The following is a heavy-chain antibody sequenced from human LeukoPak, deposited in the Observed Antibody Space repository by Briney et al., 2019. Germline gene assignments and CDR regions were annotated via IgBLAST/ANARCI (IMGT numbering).Heavy chain of an antibody. V-gene: IGHV4-39*07. CDR2: IYDSGST. Sequence: PSETLSLTCTVSGGSIRSSYYYWGWIRQPPGKGLEWIGSIYDSGSTYYNPSLKSRVTISVDTSKNQFSLKLSSVTAADTAVYYCARGGGEAAGTWRYFDYWGQGTLVTVSS. CDR3: ARGGGEAAGTWRYFDY. J-gene: IGHJ4*02. D-gene: IGHD6-13*01. CDR1: GGSIRSSYYY.